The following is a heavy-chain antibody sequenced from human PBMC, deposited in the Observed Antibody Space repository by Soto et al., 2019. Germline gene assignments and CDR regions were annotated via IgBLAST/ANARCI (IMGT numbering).Heavy chain of an antibody. V-gene: IGHV4-30-2*01. J-gene: IGHJ3*01. CDR1: GGSISSGGYS. CDR3: ARTRITIFGVAPRGVFDF. D-gene: IGHD3-3*01. CDR2: IYHGGST. Sequence: PSETLSLTCAVSGGSISSGGYSWSWLQQPPGKGLEWLGYIYHGGSTYYNPSLKSRVTMSVDRSKNQFSLRLSSVTAADTAVYYCARTRITIFGVAPRGVFDFWGQGTMVTVSS.